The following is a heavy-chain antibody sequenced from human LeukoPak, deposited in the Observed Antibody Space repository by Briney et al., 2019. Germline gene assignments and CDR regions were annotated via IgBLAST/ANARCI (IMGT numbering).Heavy chain of an antibody. J-gene: IGHJ5*02. V-gene: IGHV3-33*01. CDR2: IWYDGSNK. CDR1: GFTFSSYG. Sequence: GGSLRLSCAASGFTFSSYGMHWVRQAPGKWLEWVAAIWYDGSNKYYAGSVKGRVTISRDSYKNTLYLQMNSLRAEDTAVYYCARSLERDYHGSGSYYMNNWFDPWGQGTLVTVSS. CDR3: ARSLERDYHGSGSYYMNNWFDP. D-gene: IGHD3-10*01.